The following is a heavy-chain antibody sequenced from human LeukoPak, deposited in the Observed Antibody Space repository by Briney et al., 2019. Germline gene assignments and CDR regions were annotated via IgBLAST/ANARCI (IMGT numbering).Heavy chain of an antibody. CDR3: AREGGNYDYVWGSYRSPPHYFDY. Sequence: SETLSLTCTVSGGSISSYYWSWIRQPPGKGLEWIGYIYYSGSTNYNPSLKSRVTISVDTSKNQFSLKLSSVTAADTAVYYCAREGGNYDYVWGSYRSPPHYFDYWGQGTLVTVSS. CDR1: GGSISSYY. V-gene: IGHV4-59*01. D-gene: IGHD3-16*02. J-gene: IGHJ4*02. CDR2: IYYSGST.